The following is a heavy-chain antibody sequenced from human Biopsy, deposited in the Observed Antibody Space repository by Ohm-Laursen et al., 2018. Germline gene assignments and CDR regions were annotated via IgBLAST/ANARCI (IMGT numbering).Heavy chain of an antibody. CDR2: IWYDGSKK. D-gene: IGHD6-19*01. CDR3: ASDRDSSGSFRWNH. Sequence: SLRLSCTASGLSFSTYGMHWVRQAPGKGLEWVAVIWYDGSKKYYTDSVKGRFTITRDNSKNTLYLQMNSLRAEDTAVYYCASDRDSSGSFRWNHWGQGTLVTVSS. J-gene: IGHJ5*02. V-gene: IGHV3-33*01. CDR1: GLSFSTYG.